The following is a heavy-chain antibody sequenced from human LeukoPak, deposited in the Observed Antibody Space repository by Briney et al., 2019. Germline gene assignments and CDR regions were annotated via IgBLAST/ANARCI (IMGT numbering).Heavy chain of an antibody. CDR1: GFTFSSYG. Sequence: GGSLRLSCAASGFTFSSYGMHWVRQAPGKGLEWVAVISYDGSNKYYADSVKGRFTISRDNSKNTLYLQMNSLRAEDTAVYYCAKGPTGYSKGLYYYYYGMDVWAKGPRSPSP. D-gene: IGHD4-11*01. CDR2: ISYDGSNK. CDR3: AKGPTGYSKGLYYYYYGMDV. V-gene: IGHV3-30*18. J-gene: IGHJ6*02.